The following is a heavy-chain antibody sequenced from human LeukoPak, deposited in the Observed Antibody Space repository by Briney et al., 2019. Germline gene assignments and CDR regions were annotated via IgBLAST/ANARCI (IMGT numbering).Heavy chain of an antibody. CDR1: GFTFSSYE. Sequence: AGGSLRLSCAASGFTFSSYEMNWVRQAPGKGLEWVSYISSSGSTIYYADSVKGRFTISRDNAKNSLYLQMNSLRAEDTAVYYCARLSSSGGFRWFDPWGQGTLVTVSS. V-gene: IGHV3-48*03. CDR2: ISSSGSTI. CDR3: ARLSSSGGFRWFDP. D-gene: IGHD3-16*01. J-gene: IGHJ5*02.